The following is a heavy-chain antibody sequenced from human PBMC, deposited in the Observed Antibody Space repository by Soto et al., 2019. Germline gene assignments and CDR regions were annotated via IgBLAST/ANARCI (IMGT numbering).Heavy chain of an antibody. CDR2: INPNSGGT. D-gene: IGHD6-6*01. CDR3: ARDSAYSSSYFYYYGMDV. CDR1: GYTFTGYY. J-gene: IGHJ6*02. V-gene: IGHV1-2*04. Sequence: GASVKVSCKASGYTFTGYYMHWVRQAPGQGLEWMGWINPNSGGTNYAQKFQGWVTMTRDTSISTAYMELSRLRSDDTAVYYCARDSAYSSSYFYYYGMDVWGQGTTVTVSS.